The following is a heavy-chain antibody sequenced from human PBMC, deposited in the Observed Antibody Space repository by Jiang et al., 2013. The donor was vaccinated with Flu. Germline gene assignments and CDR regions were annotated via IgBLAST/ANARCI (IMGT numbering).Heavy chain of an antibody. CDR3: AKPAARYYYDSSGQYYDY. J-gene: IGHJ4*02. CDR1: GFTFSSYG. D-gene: IGHD3-22*01. V-gene: IGHV3-30*18. CDR2: ISYDGSSK. Sequence: GRSLRLSCAASGFTFSSYGMHWVRQAPGKGLEWVAVISYDGSSKYYADSVKGRFTISRDNSKNTLYLQMNSLRAEDTAVYYCAKPAARYYYDSSGQYYDYWGQGTLVTVSS.